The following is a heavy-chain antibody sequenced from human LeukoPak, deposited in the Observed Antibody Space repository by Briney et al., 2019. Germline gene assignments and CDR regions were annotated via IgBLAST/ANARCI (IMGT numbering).Heavy chain of an antibody. D-gene: IGHD4-17*01. J-gene: IGHJ3*02. CDR1: GFTFSSYG. CDR2: IWYDGSNK. Sequence: SGGSLRLSCAASGFTFSSYGMHWVRQAPGKGLEWVAVIWYDGSNKYYADSVKGRFTISRDNSKNTLYLQMNSLRAEDTAVYYCARGRGSYYGVAFDIWGQGTMVTVSS. V-gene: IGHV3-33*01. CDR3: ARGRGSYYGVAFDI.